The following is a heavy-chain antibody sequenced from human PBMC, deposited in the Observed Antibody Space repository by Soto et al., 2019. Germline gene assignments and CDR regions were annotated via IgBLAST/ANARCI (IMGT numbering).Heavy chain of an antibody. J-gene: IGHJ6*02. V-gene: IGHV3-15*01. CDR2: IKSKTDGGTT. Sequence: GGSLRLSCAASGFTFSNAWMSWVRQAPGKGLEWVGRIKSKTDGGTTDYAAPVKGRFTISRDDSKNTLYLQMNSLKTEDTAVYYCTTGLSVHYFSGMDVWGQGTTVTVSS. CDR3: TTGLSVHYFSGMDV. D-gene: IGHD3-10*01. CDR1: GFTFSNAW.